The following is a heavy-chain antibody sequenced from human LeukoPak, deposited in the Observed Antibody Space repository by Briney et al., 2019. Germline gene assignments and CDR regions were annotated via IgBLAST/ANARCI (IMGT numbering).Heavy chain of an antibody. J-gene: IGHJ4*02. CDR3: ARDRSYGDYDY. Sequence: SETLSLTCTVSGGSISFYYWSWIRQPAGKGLEWIGLIYTSGNTNYNPSLKSRVTISVDTSKNQFSLKLSSVTAADTAVYYCARDRSYGDYDYWGQGTLVTVSS. CDR2: IYTSGNT. V-gene: IGHV4-4*07. D-gene: IGHD4-17*01. CDR1: GGSISFYY.